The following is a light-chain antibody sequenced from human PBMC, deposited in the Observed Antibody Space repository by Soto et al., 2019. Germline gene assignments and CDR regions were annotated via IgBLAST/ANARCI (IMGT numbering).Light chain of an antibody. J-gene: IGLJ3*02. Sequence: QSALTQPPSASGSPGQSVTISCTGTSSDIGGYNYVSWYQQHPGKAPKLIIYEVSKRPSGVPDRFSGSKSGNTASLTVSGLQAEDEADYYCTSYAGSNNLEFAGGTKLTVL. CDR3: TSYAGSNNLE. CDR2: EVS. V-gene: IGLV2-8*01. CDR1: SSDIGGYNY.